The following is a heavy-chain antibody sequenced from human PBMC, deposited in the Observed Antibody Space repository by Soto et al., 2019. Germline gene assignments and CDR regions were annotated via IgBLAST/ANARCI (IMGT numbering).Heavy chain of an antibody. D-gene: IGHD3-22*01. CDR1: DDSSSYSDYS. V-gene: IGHV4-39*01. Sequence: QLQLQESGPGLVKPSETLSLTCTVSDDSSSYSDYSWGWIRQPPGKELEWIASVAYSGSTRYSPSMTTRENISIDTSKTHFSLGLTSVTAAETAVYYCARQGAGDFDSRVYYPAAFDPWCK. J-gene: IGHJ5*02. CDR3: ARQGAGDFDSRVYYPAAFDP. CDR2: VAYSGST.